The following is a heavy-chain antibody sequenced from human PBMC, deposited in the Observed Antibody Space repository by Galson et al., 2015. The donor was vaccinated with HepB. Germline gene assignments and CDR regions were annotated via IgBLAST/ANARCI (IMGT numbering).Heavy chain of an antibody. Sequence: SLRLSCAASGFTFASSGMSWVRQAPGKGLEWVSLISAGGGATRYADSVKGRLTVSRDNSKNTPYLQMNSLRAEDTAIYYCAKSFYGGSYYFDSWGRGTLVTVSS. CDR2: ISAGGGAT. CDR3: AKSFYGGSYYFDS. J-gene: IGHJ4*02. CDR1: GFTFASSG. V-gene: IGHV3-23*01. D-gene: IGHD1-26*01.